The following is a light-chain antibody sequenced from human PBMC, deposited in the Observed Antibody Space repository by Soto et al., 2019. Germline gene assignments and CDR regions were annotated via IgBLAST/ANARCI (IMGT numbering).Light chain of an antibody. Sequence: EIVLTQSPAILSASPGERATLSCRASQTVSDNSAWYQQKPGQSPRLLIYGASTRATDIPVRVSGSGSGTEFTLTISGLQSEDFAVYYCQQYNIWPPLYTFGQGTKL. V-gene: IGKV3-15*01. CDR1: QTVSDN. J-gene: IGKJ2*01. CDR2: GAS. CDR3: QQYNIWPPLYT.